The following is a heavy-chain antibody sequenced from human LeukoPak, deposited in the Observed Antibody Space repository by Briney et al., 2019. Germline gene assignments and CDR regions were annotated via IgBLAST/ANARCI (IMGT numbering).Heavy chain of an antibody. Sequence: GESLKISCKGSGYSFTSYWISWVRQMPGKGLEWMGRIDPSDSYTNYSPSFQGHVTISADKSISTAYLQWSSLKASDTAMYYCGRGRDSSSWEYYFDYWGQGTLVTVSS. CDR1: GYSFTSYW. CDR2: IDPSDSYT. D-gene: IGHD6-13*01. J-gene: IGHJ4*02. CDR3: GRGRDSSSWEYYFDY. V-gene: IGHV5-10-1*01.